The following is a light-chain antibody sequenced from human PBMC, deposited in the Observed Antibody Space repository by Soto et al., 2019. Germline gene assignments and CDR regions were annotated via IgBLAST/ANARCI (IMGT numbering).Light chain of an antibody. J-gene: IGLJ2*01. CDR2: DVN. Sequence: QSALTQPASVSGSPGQSIAISCIGTSSDVGAYNYVSWYQQYPGKAPKLIVYDVNLRPSGISDRFSGSKSGNTASLTISGLQAEDEADYYCSSYTSANTIEIGGGTKLTVL. CDR1: SSDVGAYNY. V-gene: IGLV2-14*03. CDR3: SSYTSANTIE.